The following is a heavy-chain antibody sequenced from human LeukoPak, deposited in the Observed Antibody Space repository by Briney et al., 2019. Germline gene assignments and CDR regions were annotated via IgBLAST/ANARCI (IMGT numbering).Heavy chain of an antibody. CDR2: ISGSGGST. V-gene: IGHV3-23*01. CDR3: AKVSGSGGTKYQPFDY. J-gene: IGHJ4*02. D-gene: IGHD2-15*01. Sequence: GGSLRLSCAASGFTFSSYAMSWVRQAPGKGLEWVSAISGSGGSTHYADSVKGRFTISRDNSKNTLYLQMNSLRAEDTAVYYCAKVSGSGGTKYQPFDYWGQGTLVTVSS. CDR1: GFTFSSYA.